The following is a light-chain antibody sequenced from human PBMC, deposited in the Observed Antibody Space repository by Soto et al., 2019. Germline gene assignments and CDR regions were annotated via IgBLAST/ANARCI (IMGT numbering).Light chain of an antibody. CDR1: QSVSSK. Sequence: ERVMTQSPATLSVSPGERASLSCRASQSVSSKLAWYQQKPGQAPRLLIYDTSTRATGIPVRFSGSGSGTDFTLTISSMQSEDFAVYYCQQYNNWPRTFGQGPKLEIK. CDR3: QQYNNWPRT. V-gene: IGKV3-15*01. CDR2: DTS. J-gene: IGKJ2*01.